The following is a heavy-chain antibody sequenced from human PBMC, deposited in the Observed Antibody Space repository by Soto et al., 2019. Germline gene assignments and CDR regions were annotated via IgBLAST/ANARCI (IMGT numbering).Heavy chain of an antibody. CDR3: ARGSGLDHSSGWYQGYYGMDV. CDR1: GGSISSGGYY. D-gene: IGHD6-19*01. V-gene: IGHV4-31*03. Sequence: SETLSLTCTVSGGSISSGGYYWSWIRQHPGKGLEWIGYIYYSGSTYYNPSLKSRVTISVDTSKNQFSLKLSSVTAADTAVYYCARGSGLDHSSGWYQGYYGMDVWGQGTTVTVSS. J-gene: IGHJ6*02. CDR2: IYYSGST.